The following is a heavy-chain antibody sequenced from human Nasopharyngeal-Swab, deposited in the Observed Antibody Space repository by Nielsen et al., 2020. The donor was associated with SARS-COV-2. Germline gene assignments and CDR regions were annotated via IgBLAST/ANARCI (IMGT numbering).Heavy chain of an antibody. J-gene: IGHJ6*02. V-gene: IGHV3-23*01. CDR2: ISGSDYST. CDR3: ASSTSRYYYYYGMDV. Sequence: GESLKISCAASGFTFNTYAISWVRQAPGKGLEWVSVISGSDYSTKYADSVKGRFTISRDNAKNSLYLQMNSLRAEDTAVYYCASSTSRYYYYYGMDVWGQGTTVTVSS. D-gene: IGHD2-2*01. CDR1: GFTFNTYA.